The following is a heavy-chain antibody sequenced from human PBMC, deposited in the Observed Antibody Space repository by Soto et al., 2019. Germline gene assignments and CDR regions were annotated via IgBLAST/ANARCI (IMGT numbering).Heavy chain of an antibody. CDR3: ARDRLRGIAVAGNFDY. J-gene: IGHJ4*02. Sequence: QVQLVESGGGVVQPGRSLRLSCGASGCTFSSYGMHWVRQAPGKGLEWVAVIWYDGSNKYYADSVKGRFTISRDNSKNTRDRQINSLRAEATAGYYCARDRLRGIAVAGNFDYWGQGTLVTVSS. V-gene: IGHV3-33*01. D-gene: IGHD6-19*01. CDR1: GCTFSSYG. CDR2: IWYDGSNK.